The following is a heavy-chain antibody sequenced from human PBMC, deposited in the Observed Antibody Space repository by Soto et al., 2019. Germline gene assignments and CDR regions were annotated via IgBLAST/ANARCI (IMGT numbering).Heavy chain of an antibody. J-gene: IGHJ4*02. Sequence: ESGGGVVQPGRSLRLSCAASGFTFSSYGMHWVRQAPGKGLEWVAVISYDGSNKYYADSVKGRFTISRDNSKNTLYLQMNSLRAEDTAVYYCAAADYFDYWGQGTLVTVSS. CDR3: AAADYFDY. V-gene: IGHV3-30*03. CDR1: GFTFSSYG. CDR2: ISYDGSNK.